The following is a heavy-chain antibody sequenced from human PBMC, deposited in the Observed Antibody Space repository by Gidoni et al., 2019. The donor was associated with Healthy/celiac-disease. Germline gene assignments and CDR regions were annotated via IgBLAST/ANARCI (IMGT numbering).Heavy chain of an antibody. Sequence: QVQLVESGGGVVQPGRYLRLSCAAYGFTFRSYAMRWVRHAPCKGLEWVAVISYDGSNKYYADSVKGRFTISRDNSKNTLYLQMNSLRAEDTAVYYCARSGGLDCSGGSCYLPFDYWGQGTLVTVSS. J-gene: IGHJ4*02. CDR2: ISYDGSNK. V-gene: IGHV3-30-3*01. CDR3: ARSGGLDCSGGSCYLPFDY. CDR1: GFTFRSYA. D-gene: IGHD2-15*01.